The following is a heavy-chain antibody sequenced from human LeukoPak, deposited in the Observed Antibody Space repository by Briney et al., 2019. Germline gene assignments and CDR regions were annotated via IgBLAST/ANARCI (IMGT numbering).Heavy chain of an antibody. V-gene: IGHV4-59*08. D-gene: IGHD6-19*01. CDR1: GGSISSYY. CDR2: INYSGST. CDR3: ARGYSTGWYGGFDF. Sequence: PSETLSLTCTVSGGSISSYYWSWIRQPPGKGLEWIGFINYSGSTTYNPSLKSRVTISVDTPRNQFSLKLSSVTAADRAVYYCARGYSTGWYGGFDFWGQGTLVTVSS. J-gene: IGHJ4*02.